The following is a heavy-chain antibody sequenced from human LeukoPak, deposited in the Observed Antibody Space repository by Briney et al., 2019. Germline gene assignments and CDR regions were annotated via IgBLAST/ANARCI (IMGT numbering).Heavy chain of an antibody. V-gene: IGHV4-59*01. CDR2: IYYGGST. D-gene: IGHD5-24*01. CDR1: GGSISSYY. CDR3: AREAVEMGRTFDY. J-gene: IGHJ4*02. Sequence: SETLSLTCTVSGGSISSYYWSWIRQPPGKGLEWIGYIYYGGSTNYNPSLKSRVTISVDTSKNQFSLKLSSVTAADTAVYYCAREAVEMGRTFDYWGQGTLVTVSS.